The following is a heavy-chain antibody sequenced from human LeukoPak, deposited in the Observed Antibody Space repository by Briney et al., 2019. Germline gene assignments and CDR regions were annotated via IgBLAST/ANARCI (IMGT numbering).Heavy chain of an antibody. CDR1: GYTFTDYY. Sequence: ASVKVSCKASGYTFTDYYMHWVRQAPGQGLEWMGIINPSDGKTSYAQKFQGRVTMTRDTSTSTVYMELSSLRSEDTAVYYCAREIGPRQLHLWGSAFDYWGQGTLVTVSS. CDR2: INPSDGKT. J-gene: IGHJ4*02. CDR3: AREIGPRQLHLWGSAFDY. D-gene: IGHD5-18*01. V-gene: IGHV1-46*01.